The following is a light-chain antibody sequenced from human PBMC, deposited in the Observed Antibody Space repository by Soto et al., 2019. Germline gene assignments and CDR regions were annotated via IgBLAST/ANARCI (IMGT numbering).Light chain of an antibody. V-gene: IGLV2-14*01. Sequence: QSALTQPASVSGSPGQSITISCTGTSSDVGGYNYVSWYQQHPGKAPKLRIYDVSNRPTGVSNRFSVSKSGNTASHTISGLQAEDEADYYCSSYTSSSTLRVFGGGTTLTV. CDR2: DVS. J-gene: IGLJ2*01. CDR1: SSDVGGYNY. CDR3: SSYTSSSTLRV.